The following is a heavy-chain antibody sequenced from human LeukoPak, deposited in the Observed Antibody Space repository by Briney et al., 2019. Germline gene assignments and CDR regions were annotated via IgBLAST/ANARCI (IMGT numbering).Heavy chain of an antibody. Sequence: PGGSLRFSCAASGFSFSNSAMYWVRQAPGKRLEFVSVISTNGDRTYYADSVKGRFTISRDNSKNTLYLQMGSLRADDMAVYYCARGVAISSSGWYDTFDYWGQGALVTISS. V-gene: IGHV3-64*02. D-gene: IGHD6-19*01. J-gene: IGHJ4*02. CDR2: ISTNGDRT. CDR1: GFSFSNSA. CDR3: ARGVAISSSGWYDTFDY.